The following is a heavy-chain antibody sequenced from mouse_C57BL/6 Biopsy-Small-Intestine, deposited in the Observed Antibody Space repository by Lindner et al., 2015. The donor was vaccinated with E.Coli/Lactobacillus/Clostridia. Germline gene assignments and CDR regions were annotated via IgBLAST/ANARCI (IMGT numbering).Heavy chain of an antibody. CDR3: ARRIYDSRGFYVDY. CDR1: GYIFTRYY. V-gene: IGHV1-64*01. Sequence: SVKVSCKASGYIFTRYYMHWVRQAPGLGLEWMGIINPSGGITTYAQKFQGRVTMTSDTSTSTVYMEMSRLRSEDTAVYYCARRIYDSRGFYVDYWGQGSLITVSS. D-gene: IGHD1-1*01. J-gene: IGHJ4*01. CDR2: INPSGGIT.